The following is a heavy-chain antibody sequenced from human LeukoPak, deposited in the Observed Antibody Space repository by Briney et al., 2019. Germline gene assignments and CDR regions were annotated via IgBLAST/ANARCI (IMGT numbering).Heavy chain of an antibody. J-gene: IGHJ4*02. CDR2: ISGSGGST. D-gene: IGHD3-9*01. CDR1: GFTFSSYA. Sequence: PGGSLGLSCAASGFTFSSYAMSWVRQAPGKGLERVSAISGSGGSTYYADSVKGRFTISRDNSKNTLYLQMNSLRAEDTAVYYCAKSPPPYDILTGYPPLWGQGTLVTVSS. CDR3: AKSPPPYDILTGYPPL. V-gene: IGHV3-23*01.